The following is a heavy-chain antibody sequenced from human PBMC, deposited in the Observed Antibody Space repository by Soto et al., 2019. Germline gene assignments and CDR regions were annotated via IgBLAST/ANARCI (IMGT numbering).Heavy chain of an antibody. CDR3: ARRMWLVGNDAFDI. V-gene: IGHV4-34*01. D-gene: IGHD6-19*01. CDR1: CGSFSGYY. CDR2: INHSGST. J-gene: IGHJ3*02. Sequence: SETLSVTCAVYCGSFSGYYWSWIRQPPGKGLEWIGEINHSGSTNYNPSLKSRVTISVDTSKNQFSLKLSSVTAADTAVYYCARRMWLVGNDAFDIWGQGTMVTVS.